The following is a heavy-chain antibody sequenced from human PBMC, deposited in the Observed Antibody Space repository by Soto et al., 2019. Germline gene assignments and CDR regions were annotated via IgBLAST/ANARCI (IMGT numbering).Heavy chain of an antibody. J-gene: IGHJ2*01. CDR2: IKQDGSEK. Sequence: GGSLRLSCAASGFTFSSYWMSWVRQAPGKGLEWVATIKQDGSEKYYVESVKGRFTISRDNAKNSLYLQMNSLRAEDTAVYYCARGGSEGWLQFQGYFDLWGRGTLVTVSS. V-gene: IGHV3-7*01. CDR3: ARGGSEGWLQFQGYFDL. D-gene: IGHD5-12*01. CDR1: GFTFSSYW.